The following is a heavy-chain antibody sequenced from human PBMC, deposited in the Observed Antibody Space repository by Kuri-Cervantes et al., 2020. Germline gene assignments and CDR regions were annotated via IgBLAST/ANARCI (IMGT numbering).Heavy chain of an antibody. CDR2: INSDGSST. CDR3: ARHEYGDFYFDY. D-gene: IGHD4-17*01. V-gene: IGHV3-74*01. Sequence: LSLTCAASGFTFSRYWMHWVRQAPGKGLVWVSRINSDGSSTSYADSVKGRFTISRDNAKNTLYLQMNSLRAEDTAVYYCARHEYGDFYFDYWGQGTLVTVSS. CDR1: GFTFSRYW. J-gene: IGHJ4*02.